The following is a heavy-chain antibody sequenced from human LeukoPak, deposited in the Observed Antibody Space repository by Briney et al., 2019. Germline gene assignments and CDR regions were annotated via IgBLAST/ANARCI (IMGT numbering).Heavy chain of an antibody. CDR1: GFTFSSYG. V-gene: IGHV3-33*01. D-gene: IGHD3-10*01. CDR3: ARDLNTMFRSGYFEY. J-gene: IGHJ4*02. CDR2: IWYDGSEK. Sequence: PGGSLRLSCAASGFTFSSYGMHWVRQAPGKGLEWVSGIWYDGSEKYYADSVKGRFTISRDNSKNILFLQMNSLRAEDTAVYYCARDLNTMFRSGYFEYWGQGTLVTVSS.